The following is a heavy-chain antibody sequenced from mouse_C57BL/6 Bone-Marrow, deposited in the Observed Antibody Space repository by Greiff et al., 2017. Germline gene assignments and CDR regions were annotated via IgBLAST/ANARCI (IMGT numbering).Heavy chain of an antibody. CDR2: IYPGDGDT. D-gene: IGHD1-1*01. J-gene: IGHJ4*01. Sequence: QVQLQQSGPELVKPGASVKISCKASGYAFSSSWMNWVKQRPGKGLEWIGRIYPGDGDTNYNGKFKGKATLTADKSSSTAYMQLSSLTSEDSAVYFCAREGITTVLAWGQGTSVTVSS. CDR3: AREGITTVLA. CDR1: GYAFSSSW. V-gene: IGHV1-82*01.